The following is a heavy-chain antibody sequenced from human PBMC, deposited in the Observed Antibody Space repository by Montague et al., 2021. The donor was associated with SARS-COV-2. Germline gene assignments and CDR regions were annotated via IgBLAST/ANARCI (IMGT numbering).Heavy chain of an antibody. D-gene: IGHD3-10*01. CDR2: IYHSGGT. J-gene: IGHJ4*02. CDR3: ARWYYGSGSYPH. V-gene: IGHV4-38-2*01. Sequence: SETLSLTCSVSGYSISSGYYWGWIRQPPGKGLEWIGNIYHSGGTXYSPSLKSRVTVSVDTSKNQFSLRLSSVTAADTAVYYYARWYYGSGSYPHWGQGTLVTVSS. CDR1: GYSISSGYY.